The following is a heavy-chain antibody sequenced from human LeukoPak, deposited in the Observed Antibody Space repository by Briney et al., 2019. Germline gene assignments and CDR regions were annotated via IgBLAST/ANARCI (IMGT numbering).Heavy chain of an antibody. CDR1: GGSLTSSSYY. CDR2: IYYGGST. CDR3: ARQGSSWLYYFDY. J-gene: IGHJ4*02. Sequence: PSDTLSLTCTVSGGSLTSSSYYWRWIRKPPPKGLEWTGSIYYGGSTYHNPSLKSRVTISVDTSKNQFSLKLSSVTAADTAVYYCARQGSSWLYYFDYWGQGTLVTVSS. D-gene: IGHD6-13*01. V-gene: IGHV4-39*01.